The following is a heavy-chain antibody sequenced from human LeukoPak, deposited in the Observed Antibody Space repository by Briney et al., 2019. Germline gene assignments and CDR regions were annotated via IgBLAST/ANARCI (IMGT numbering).Heavy chain of an antibody. D-gene: IGHD3-10*01. CDR1: GFTFSSYS. CDR3: ARDPYYGSGKYYYGMDL. CDR2: MWYDGSNE. J-gene: IGHJ6*02. V-gene: IGHV3-33*08. Sequence: PGGSLRLSCAASGFTFSSYSMNWVRQAPGKGLEWVAVMWYDGSNEYSGDSVKGRFTISRDKSKNTLYLQMNSLRAEDTAVYYCARDPYYGSGKYYYGMDLWGQGTTVTVSS.